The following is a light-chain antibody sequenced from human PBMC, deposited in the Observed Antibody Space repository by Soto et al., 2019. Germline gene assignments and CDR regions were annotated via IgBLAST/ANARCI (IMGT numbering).Light chain of an antibody. CDR3: QQVNNYPLT. J-gene: IGKJ4*01. CDR2: AAS. Sequence: DIQMTQSPSTLSASVGDRVTITCRANQSISTWLAWYQQKPGKAPNLLIYAASTLQTGVPSRFSGSESGTDFTLTISSLQPEDFATYYCQQVNNYPLTFGGGTKVDIK. V-gene: IGKV1-5*01. CDR1: QSISTW.